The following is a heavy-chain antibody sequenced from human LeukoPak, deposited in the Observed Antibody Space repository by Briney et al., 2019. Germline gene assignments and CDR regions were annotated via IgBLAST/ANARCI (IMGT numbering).Heavy chain of an antibody. J-gene: IGHJ6*03. Sequence: PGGSLRLSCAASGFTFKGYGMHWVRQAPGKGLEWVAFIRYDGSYEYYTDSVKGRFTISRDNSKTTLYLQMNSLRSEDTAVYYCAKDGGLHLYYYYNYMDIWGKGTTVTVSS. V-gene: IGHV3-30*02. CDR1: GFTFKGYG. D-gene: IGHD5-24*01. CDR3: AKDGGLHLYYYYNYMDI. CDR2: IRYDGSYE.